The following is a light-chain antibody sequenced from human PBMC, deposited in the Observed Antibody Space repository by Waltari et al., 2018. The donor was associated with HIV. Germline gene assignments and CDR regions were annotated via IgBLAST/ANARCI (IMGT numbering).Light chain of an antibody. CDR1: NGDGGNFKF. J-gene: IGLJ2*01. CDR2: AVS. V-gene: IGLV2-14*01. CDR3: SSYSASNLPVV. Sequence: QSALTQPASVSGSPGQSITVSCNGTNGDGGNFKFVSWYQLFPAMPPKRLIYAVSDRPSVLSRRFSGSKSGNTASLTISVLQSEDDGFYFCSSYSASNLPVVFGGGTKLTVL.